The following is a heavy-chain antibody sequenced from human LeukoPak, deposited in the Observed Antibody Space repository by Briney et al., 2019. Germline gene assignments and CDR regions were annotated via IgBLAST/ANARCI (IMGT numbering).Heavy chain of an antibody. CDR2: IYTSGST. D-gene: IGHD3-22*01. Sequence: SETLSLTCTVSGGSISSYYWSWIRQPAGKGLEWIGRIYTSGSTNYNPSLKSRVTMSVDTSNNQFSLKLSSVTAADTAVYYCAREISSGYSRIGAFDIWGQGTMVTVSS. CDR3: AREISSGYSRIGAFDI. CDR1: GGSISSYY. V-gene: IGHV4-4*07. J-gene: IGHJ3*02.